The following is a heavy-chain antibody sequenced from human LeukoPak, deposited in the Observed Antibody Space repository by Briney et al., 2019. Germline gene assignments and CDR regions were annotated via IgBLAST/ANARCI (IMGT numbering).Heavy chain of an antibody. J-gene: IGHJ5*02. V-gene: IGHV4-39*07. CDR3: ARDLTTVTTEAPNWFDP. CDR2: IYYSGGT. D-gene: IGHD4-17*01. CDR1: GGSISSSSYY. Sequence: SETLSLTCTVSGGSISSSSYYWGWIRQPPGKGLEWIGSIYYSGGTYYNPSLKSRVTISVDTSKNQFSLKLSSVTAADTAVYYCARDLTTVTTEAPNWFDPWGQGTLVTVSS.